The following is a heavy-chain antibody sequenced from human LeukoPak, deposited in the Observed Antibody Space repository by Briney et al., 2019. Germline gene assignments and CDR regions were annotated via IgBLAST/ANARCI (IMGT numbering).Heavy chain of an antibody. CDR3: ARVSSGWSYYFDY. CDR1: GGSISSYY. D-gene: IGHD6-19*01. V-gene: IGHV4-59*01. Sequence: SETLSLTCTVSGGSISSYYWSWIRQPPGKGLEWLGYIYYSGSTNYNPSLKSRVTISVDTSKNQFSLKLSSVTAADTAVYYCARVSSGWSYYFDYWGQGTLVTVSS. J-gene: IGHJ4*02. CDR2: IYYSGST.